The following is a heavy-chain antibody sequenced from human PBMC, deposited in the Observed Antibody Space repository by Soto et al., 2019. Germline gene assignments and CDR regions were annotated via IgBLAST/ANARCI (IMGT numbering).Heavy chain of an antibody. D-gene: IGHD6-19*01. J-gene: IGHJ4*02. CDR2: ITSDTKTI. CDR3: ARSVDGHFDY. CDR1: GFRFSIYS. V-gene: IGHV3-48*02. Sequence: EVQLVESGGGLVQPGGSLRLSCVASGFRFSIYSMNWVRQAPGKGLEWSAYITSDTKTIKYADSVKGRFTISRDNDKNLVYLQMYSLRDEYTAVYYCARSVDGHFDYWGQGTVVTVSA.